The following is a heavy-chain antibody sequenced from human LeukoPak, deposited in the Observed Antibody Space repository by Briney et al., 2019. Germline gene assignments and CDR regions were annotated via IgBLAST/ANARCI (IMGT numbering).Heavy chain of an antibody. Sequence: GGSLRLSCAASGFTFSSYGMHCVRQAPGRGLEWVALIWYDGRNKYYADSVKGRFTISRDNSKNTLSLQLNSLRDEDTAVYYCARDGGSSGYHDALDIWGQGTMVTVSA. CDR2: IWYDGRNK. J-gene: IGHJ3*02. V-gene: IGHV3-33*01. D-gene: IGHD3-22*01. CDR1: GFTFSSYG. CDR3: ARDGGSSGYHDALDI.